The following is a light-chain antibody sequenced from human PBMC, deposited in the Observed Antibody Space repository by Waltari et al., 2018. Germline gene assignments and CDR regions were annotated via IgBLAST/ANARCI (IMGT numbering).Light chain of an antibody. CDR3: QNRRDWPLLT. CDR1: QNMCDY. V-gene: IGKV3-11*01. Sequence: VLTQSPATLSLSPGDRATLSCRASQNMCDYLTWYQQKPGQAPRLLIAAAANRATGVPARFSGSVSGTDFTLTISSLEPEDFAVYYCQNRRDWPLLTFGGGTKVEIK. CDR2: AAA. J-gene: IGKJ4*01.